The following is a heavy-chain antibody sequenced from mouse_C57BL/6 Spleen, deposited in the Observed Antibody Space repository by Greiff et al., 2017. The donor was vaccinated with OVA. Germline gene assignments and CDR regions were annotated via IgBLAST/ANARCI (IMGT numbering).Heavy chain of an antibody. CDR3: TNYYGSSYGY. CDR2: IDPEDGDT. V-gene: IGHV14-1*01. J-gene: IGHJ2*01. D-gene: IGHD1-1*01. CDR1: GFNIKDYY. Sequence: EVQLQQSGAELVRPGASVKLSCTASGFNIKDYYMHWVKQRPEQGLEWIGRIDPEDGDTEYAPKFQGKATMTADTSSNTAYLQLSSLTSEDTAVYYCTNYYGSSYGYWGQGITLTVSS.